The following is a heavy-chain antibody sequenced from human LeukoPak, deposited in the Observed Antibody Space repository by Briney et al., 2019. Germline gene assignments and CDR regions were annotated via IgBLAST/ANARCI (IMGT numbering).Heavy chain of an antibody. CDR3: TRGANWAFDY. Sequence: GGSLRLSCTASGFTFNTYPMHWVRQAPGKGLVWVSRVYSDGSDSRHADSVKGRFTISRENAKNTLYLQMNSLRGEDTAVYYCTRGANWAFDYWGQGTLVTVSS. D-gene: IGHD1-1*01. CDR1: GFTFNTYP. V-gene: IGHV3-74*01. CDR2: VYSDGSDS. J-gene: IGHJ4*02.